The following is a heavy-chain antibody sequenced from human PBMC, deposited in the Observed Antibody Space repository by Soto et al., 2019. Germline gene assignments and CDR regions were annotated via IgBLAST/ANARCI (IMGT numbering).Heavy chain of an antibody. CDR2: IYHTGSS. CDR1: GGSISDDY. V-gene: IGHV4-59*01. J-gene: IGHJ3*02. CDR3: AREGVRGVIGAFDI. D-gene: IGHD3-10*01. Sequence: QVQVQESGPGLVKPSETLSLTCSVSGGSISDDYWSWFRQPPGKGLEWIGYIYHTGSSKYNPSLKSQGTISVDTSQKQFSLNLGSVTAADTAVYYCAREGVRGVIGAFDIWGQGTMVTVSS.